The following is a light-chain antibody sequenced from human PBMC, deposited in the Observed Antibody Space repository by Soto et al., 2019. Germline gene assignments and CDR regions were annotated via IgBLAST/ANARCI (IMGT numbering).Light chain of an antibody. J-gene: IGKJ1*01. CDR2: KAS. CDR3: QPPLA. Sequence: DIQMTQSPSTLSASVGDRVTITCRASQSISSWLAWYQQKPGKAPKLLIYKASSLESGVPSRFSGSGSGTEFTLTSSSLQPDDFATYYCQPPLAFGQGTKVEIK. CDR1: QSISSW. V-gene: IGKV1-5*03.